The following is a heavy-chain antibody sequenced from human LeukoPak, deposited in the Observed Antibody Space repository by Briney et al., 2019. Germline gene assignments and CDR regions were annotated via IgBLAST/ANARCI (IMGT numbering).Heavy chain of an antibody. V-gene: IGHV3-53*01. Sequence: PGGSLRLSCAASGVSLSGNHMSWVRQAPGKGLEWVSIIYRGGSTYYADSVKGRFTISRDTSKNTLYLQMNSLRAEDTAVYYCARDLANWGQGTLVTVSS. CDR3: ARDLAN. CDR1: GVSLSGNH. J-gene: IGHJ4*02. CDR2: IYRGGST.